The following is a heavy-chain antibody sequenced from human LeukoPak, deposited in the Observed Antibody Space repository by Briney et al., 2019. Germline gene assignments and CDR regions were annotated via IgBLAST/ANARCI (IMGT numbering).Heavy chain of an antibody. CDR2: IRSKANSYAT. D-gene: IGHD4-17*01. Sequence: GGSLRLSCAASGFTFSGSAMHWVRQASGKGLEWVGRIRSKANSYATAYAASVKGRFTISRDDSKNTAYLQMNSLKTEDTAVYYCTSQIDYGDYGWFDYWGQGTLVTVSS. CDR1: GFTFSGSA. V-gene: IGHV3-73*01. J-gene: IGHJ4*02. CDR3: TSQIDYGDYGWFDY.